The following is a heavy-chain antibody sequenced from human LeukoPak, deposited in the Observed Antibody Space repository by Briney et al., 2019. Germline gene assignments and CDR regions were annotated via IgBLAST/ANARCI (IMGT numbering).Heavy chain of an antibody. CDR2: ISAYNGNT. CDR1: GYTLTSYG. CDR3: ARGREYCSSTSCYDAGLDY. D-gene: IGHD2-2*01. J-gene: IGHJ4*02. V-gene: IGHV1-18*01. Sequence: ASVKVSCKAPGYTLTSYGISWVRQAPGQGLEWMGWISAYNGNTNYAQKLQGRDTMTTDTSTSTAYMELRSLRSDDTAVYYCARGREYCSSTSCYDAGLDYWGQGTLVTVSS.